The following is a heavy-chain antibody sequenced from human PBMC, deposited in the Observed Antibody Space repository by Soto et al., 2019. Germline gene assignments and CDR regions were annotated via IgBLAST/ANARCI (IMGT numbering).Heavy chain of an antibody. D-gene: IGHD3-3*01. CDR1: GFTFSSYA. Sequence: EVQLLESGGGLVQPGGSLRLSCAASGFTFSSYAMSWFRQAPGKGLEWVSAISGSGGSTYYADSVKGRFTISRDNSKNTLYLQMNSLRAEDTAVYYCAKDPLAYYDFWSDYWGQGTLVTVSS. J-gene: IGHJ4*02. CDR3: AKDPLAYYDFWSDY. CDR2: ISGSGGST. V-gene: IGHV3-23*01.